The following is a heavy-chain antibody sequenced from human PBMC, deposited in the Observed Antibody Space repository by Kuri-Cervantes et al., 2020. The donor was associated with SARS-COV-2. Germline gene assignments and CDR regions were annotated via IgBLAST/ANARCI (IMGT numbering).Heavy chain of an antibody. CDR2: ISWNSGSI. Sequence: GGSLRLSCAASGFTFDDYAMHWVRQAPGKGLEWVSGISWNSGSIGYADSVKGRFTISRDDSKNTLYLQMNSLKTEDTAVYYCTTDQIVVVPAADTYGMDVWGQGTTVTVSS. CDR3: TTDQIVVVPAADTYGMDV. CDR1: GFTFDDYA. D-gene: IGHD2-2*01. J-gene: IGHJ6*02. V-gene: IGHV3-9*01.